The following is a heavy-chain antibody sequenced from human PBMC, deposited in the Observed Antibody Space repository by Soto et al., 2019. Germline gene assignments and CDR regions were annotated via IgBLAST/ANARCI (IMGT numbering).Heavy chain of an antibody. CDR1: GGSISSDGSY. CDR3: ARALVGSTVEGFEI. Sequence: QVQLQESGPGLVKPSQTLSLTCTVSGGSISSDGSYWSWIRQHPGKDLEWIAYIYYTGGTYTNPSLTSRVTIPADTSKIQFSLKLKSVTAADTAVYFCARALVGSTVEGFEIWGQGTLGTVSS. CDR2: IYYTGGT. J-gene: IGHJ3*02. V-gene: IGHV4-31*03. D-gene: IGHD1-26*01.